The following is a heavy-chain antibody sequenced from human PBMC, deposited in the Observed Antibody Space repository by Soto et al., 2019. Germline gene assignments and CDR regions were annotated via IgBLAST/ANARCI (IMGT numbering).Heavy chain of an antibody. J-gene: IGHJ6*02. CDR3: ARHVGDTHYYYYYGMDV. CDR2: IYPGNSDT. Sequence: GESLKISCKGSGYSFTSHWIGWVRQMPGKGLECMGIIYPGNSDTRYTPSFQGHVTISVDKSTTTAYLQWSSLKASDTAMYYCARHVGDTHYYYYYGMDVWGQGTTVTVSS. D-gene: IGHD1-26*01. CDR1: GYSFTSHW. V-gene: IGHV5-51*01.